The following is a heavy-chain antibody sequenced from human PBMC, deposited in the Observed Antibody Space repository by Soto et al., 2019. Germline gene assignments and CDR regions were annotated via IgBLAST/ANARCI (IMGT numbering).Heavy chain of an antibody. V-gene: IGHV6-1*01. CDR1: GDRVSSNSAA. Sequence: SQTLSLTCAISGDRVSSNSAAWNWIRQSPSRGLEWLGRTYYRSKWYNDYAESVKSRITIKPDTSKNQFSLQLNSVTPEDTAVYYCARDFPAAGTLWIYYYGMDVWGQGTTVTVSS. D-gene: IGHD6-13*01. CDR3: ARDFPAAGTLWIYYYGMDV. J-gene: IGHJ6*01. CDR2: TYYRSKWYN.